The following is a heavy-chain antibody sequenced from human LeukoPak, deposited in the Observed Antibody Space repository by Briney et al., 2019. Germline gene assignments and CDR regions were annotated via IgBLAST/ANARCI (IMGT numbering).Heavy chain of an antibody. V-gene: IGHV5-51*01. CDR3: ATLDSSGYYESSHFDY. J-gene: IGHJ4*02. CDR2: TYPGDSDT. CDR1: GYIFTSYW. D-gene: IGHD3-22*01. Sequence: GESLKISCKGSGYIFTSYWIGWVRQMPGKGLEWMGITYPGDSDTRYSPSFQGQVTISADKSISTAYLQWSSLKASDTAMYYCATLDSSGYYESSHFDYWGQGTLVTVSS.